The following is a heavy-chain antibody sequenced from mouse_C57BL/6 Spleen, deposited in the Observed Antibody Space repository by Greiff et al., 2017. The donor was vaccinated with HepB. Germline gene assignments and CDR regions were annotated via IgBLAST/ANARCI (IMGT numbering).Heavy chain of an antibody. CDR3: AREGDYEGYYYAMDY. V-gene: IGHV1-39*01. CDR2: INPNYGTT. Sequence: VQLQQSGPELVKPGASVKISCKASGYSFTDYNMNWVKQSNGKSLEWIGVINPNYGTTSYNQKFKGKATLTVDQSSSTAYKQLNSLTSEDSAVYYCAREGDYEGYYYAMDYWGQGTSVTVSS. D-gene: IGHD2-4*01. J-gene: IGHJ4*01. CDR1: GYSFTDYN.